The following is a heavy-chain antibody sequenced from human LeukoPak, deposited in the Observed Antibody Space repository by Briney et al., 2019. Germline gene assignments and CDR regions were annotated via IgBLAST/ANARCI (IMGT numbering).Heavy chain of an antibody. D-gene: IGHD2-2*02. CDR3: ARRSLVPAAIRNDY. J-gene: IGHJ4*02. CDR1: DYSVSSAYS. V-gene: IGHV4-38-2*02. CDR2: IFHSGSA. Sequence: SETLSLTCTVSDYSVSSAYSWGWIRQPPGKGLEWIASIFHSGSAYYNPSLKSRVTISVDTSKNQFSLKLSSVTAADTAVYYCARRSLVPAAIRNDYWGQGTLVTVSS.